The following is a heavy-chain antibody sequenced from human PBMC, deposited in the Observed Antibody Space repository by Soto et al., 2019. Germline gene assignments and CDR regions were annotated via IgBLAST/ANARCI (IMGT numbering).Heavy chain of an antibody. Sequence: PGGSLRLSCAASGFTFTNAWMNWVRQAPGKGLEWVGLIKTRPEGGTTHYAVSVNGRFTISRDDSKNTLFLQMSSLKTEDTAVYYCTTLGSHYFFHNFDVWGQGTTVTVSS. CDR3: TTLGSHYFFHNFDV. CDR1: GFTFTNAW. V-gene: IGHV3-15*07. CDR2: IKTRPEGGTT. D-gene: IGHD1-26*01. J-gene: IGHJ6*02.